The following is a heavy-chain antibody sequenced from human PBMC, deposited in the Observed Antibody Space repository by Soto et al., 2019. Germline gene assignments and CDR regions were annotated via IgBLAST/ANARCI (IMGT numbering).Heavy chain of an antibody. CDR3: ARGMNXVVPVAGKPRYYNGMDV. D-gene: IGHD2-2*01. J-gene: IGHJ6*02. Sequence: GASVKVSCKASGYTFIAYYIHWVRQAPGQGLEWMGWINPNSGGTKNAQKFQGRVTMTRDTSISTAYMEVSRLRSDDTAVYYCARGMNXVVPVAGKPRYYNGMDVWGQGATVTVSS. V-gene: IGHV1-2*02. CDR1: GYTFIAYY. CDR2: INPNSGGT.